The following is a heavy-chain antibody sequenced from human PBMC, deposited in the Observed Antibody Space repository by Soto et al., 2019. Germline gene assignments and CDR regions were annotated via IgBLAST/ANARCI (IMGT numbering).Heavy chain of an antibody. J-gene: IGHJ6*02. D-gene: IGHD3-3*01. CDR1: GFTFSSYS. CDR3: ARGGYYDFWSGYPTLGYYAMDV. V-gene: IGHV3-21*01. CDR2: ISSSSSYI. Sequence: PGGSLRLSCAASGFTFSSYSMNWVRQAPGKGLEWVSSISSSSSYIYYADSVKGRFTISRDNAKNSLYLQMNSLRAEDTAVYYCARGGYYDFWSGYPTLGYYAMDVWGQGTTVTVS.